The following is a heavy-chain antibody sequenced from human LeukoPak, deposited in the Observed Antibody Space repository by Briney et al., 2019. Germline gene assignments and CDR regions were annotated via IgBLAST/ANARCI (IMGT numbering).Heavy chain of an antibody. J-gene: IGHJ3*02. V-gene: IGHV4-59*01. CDR3: ARAYYDFWSGQPSSYAFDI. CDR2: IYYSGST. CDR1: GGSISSYY. D-gene: IGHD3-3*01. Sequence: PSETLSLTCTVSGGSISSYYWSWIRQPPGKGLEWIGYIYYSGSTNYNPSLKSRVTISVDTSKNQFSLKLSSVTAADTAVYYCARAYYDFWSGQPSSYAFDIWGQGTMVTVSS.